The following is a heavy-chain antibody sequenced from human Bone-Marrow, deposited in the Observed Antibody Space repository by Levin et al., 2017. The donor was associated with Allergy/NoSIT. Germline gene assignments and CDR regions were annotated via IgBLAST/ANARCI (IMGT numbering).Heavy chain of an antibody. CDR2: VSDSGAGT. CDR3: AKDRITLSSFDI. D-gene: IGHD3-22*01. Sequence: GGSLRLSCAGSGFTFSSYGMSWVRQTPGKGLEWVSGVSDSGAGTYYADSVKGRFTIPRDNSKNRLYLQMNSLRAEDTAVYYCAKDRITLSSFDIWGQGTLVTVSS. J-gene: IGHJ3*02. V-gene: IGHV3-23*01. CDR1: GFTFSSYG.